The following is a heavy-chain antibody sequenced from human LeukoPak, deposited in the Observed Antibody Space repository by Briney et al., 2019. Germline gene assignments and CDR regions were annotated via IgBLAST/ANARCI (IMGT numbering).Heavy chain of an antibody. V-gene: IGHV3-23*01. CDR2: ISGSGGST. Sequence: GGSLRLSCAASGFTFSSYAMSWVRQAPGKGLEWVSAISGSGGSTYYADSVKGRFTISRDNSKNTLYLQMNSLRAEDTAVYYCAKVRASAILTGQDFDYWGQGTLVTVSS. J-gene: IGHJ4*02. CDR1: GFTFSSYA. D-gene: IGHD3-9*01. CDR3: AKVRASAILTGQDFDY.